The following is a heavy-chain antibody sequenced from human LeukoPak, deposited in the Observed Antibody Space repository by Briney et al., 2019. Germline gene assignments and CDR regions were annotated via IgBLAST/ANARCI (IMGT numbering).Heavy chain of an antibody. D-gene: IGHD6-19*01. J-gene: IGHJ4*02. CDR2: IGIRGDT. V-gene: IGHV3-13*01. CDR1: GFTFIDYD. CDR3: ARGGIQVSGIDEFDY. Sequence: GSLRLSCAASGFTFIDYDMHWVRQVIGKGLEWVSAIGIRGDTHYSGSVKGRFTISRENAESSLYLQMNSLRAEDAAVYYCARGGIQVSGIDEFDYWGQGTLVTVSS.